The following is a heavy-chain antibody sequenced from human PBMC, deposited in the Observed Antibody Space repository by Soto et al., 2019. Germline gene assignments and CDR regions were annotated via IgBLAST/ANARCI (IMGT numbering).Heavy chain of an antibody. V-gene: IGHV4-34*01. CDR2: INHSGNT. D-gene: IGHD1-7*01. Sequence: SETLSLTCTFSGGSIRGYYWTWLRQPPGKGLEWIGEINHSGNTNYNPSVKSRVTISVDTSKNQFSLKLSSVTAADTVVYYCARGGAGTKFYYYYMDVWGKGTTVTVSS. CDR3: ARGGAGTKFYYYYMDV. CDR1: GGSIRGYY. J-gene: IGHJ6*03.